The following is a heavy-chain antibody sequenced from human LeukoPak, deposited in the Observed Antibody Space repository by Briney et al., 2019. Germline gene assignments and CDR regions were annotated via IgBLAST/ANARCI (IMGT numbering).Heavy chain of an antibody. CDR2: ISYDGSNK. CDR1: GFSLRSFA. CDR3: GTSLGPLTEY. J-gene: IGHJ4*02. D-gene: IGHD7-27*01. V-gene: IGHV3-30-3*01. Sequence: GGSLRLSCAASGFSLRSFAMSWVRQAPGKGLEWVAVISYDGSNKYYADSVEGRFTISRDNAKDTLYLQMNSLRVEDTTVYYCGTSLGPLTEYWGQGTLVTVSS.